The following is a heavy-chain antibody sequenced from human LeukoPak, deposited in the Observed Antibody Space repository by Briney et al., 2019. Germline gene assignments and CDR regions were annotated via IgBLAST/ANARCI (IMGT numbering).Heavy chain of an antibody. CDR1: GASVSGSDYY. CDR3: AKSGGYGLIDY. D-gene: IGHD1-26*01. CDR2: IYSSGST. J-gene: IGHJ4*02. V-gene: IGHV4-39*01. Sequence: PSETLSLTCAVSGASVSGSDYYWGWIRQPPGKGLEWIGNIYSSGSTYYNASLQSRVTISIDTSKNQFSLRLNSVTAADTAMYYCAKSGGYGLIDYWGQGTRVTVSS.